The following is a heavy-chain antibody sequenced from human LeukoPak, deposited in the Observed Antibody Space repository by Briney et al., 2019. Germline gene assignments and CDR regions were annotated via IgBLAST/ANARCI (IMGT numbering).Heavy chain of an antibody. J-gene: IGHJ6*02. Sequence: GRSLRLSCAASGFTLSQYAMHWVRQATGKGLEWVSAIGTAGDTYYPGSVKGRFTISRENAKNSLYLQMNSLRAGDTAVYYCARDWRYGMDVWGQGTTVTVSS. CDR1: GFTLSQYA. CDR3: ARDWRYGMDV. V-gene: IGHV3-13*04. CDR2: IGTAGDT.